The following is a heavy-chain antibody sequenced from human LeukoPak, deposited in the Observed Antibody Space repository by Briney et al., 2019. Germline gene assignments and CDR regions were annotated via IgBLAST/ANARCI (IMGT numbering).Heavy chain of an antibody. Sequence: SVKVSCKASGYTFTTYDINWVRQAPGQGLEWMGGIIPIFGTANYAQKFQGRVTITADESTSTAYMELSSLRSEDTAVYYCAREEVETGTTGYYYGMDVWGQGTTVTVSS. V-gene: IGHV1-69*13. D-gene: IGHD1-1*01. J-gene: IGHJ6*02. CDR1: GYTFTTYD. CDR3: AREEVETGTTGYYYGMDV. CDR2: IIPIFGTA.